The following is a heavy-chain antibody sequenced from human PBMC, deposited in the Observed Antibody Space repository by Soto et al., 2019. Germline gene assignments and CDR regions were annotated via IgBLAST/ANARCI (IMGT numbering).Heavy chain of an antibody. CDR2: ISGSGGST. D-gene: IGHD6-19*01. CDR3: AKVTSQRLVPASGMDV. J-gene: IGHJ6*02. CDR1: GFTFSSYA. Sequence: EVQLLESGGGLVQPGGSLRLSCAASGFTFSSYAMSWVRQAPGKGLEWVSAISGSGGSTYYADSVKGRFTISRDNSKNTLYLQMNSLRAEDTAVYYCAKVTSQRLVPASGMDVWGQGTTVTVSS. V-gene: IGHV3-23*01.